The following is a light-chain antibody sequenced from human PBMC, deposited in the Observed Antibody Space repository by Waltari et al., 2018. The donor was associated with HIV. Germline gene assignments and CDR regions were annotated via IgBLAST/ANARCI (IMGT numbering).Light chain of an antibody. CDR2: DAI. Sequence: QSALTQPASVSGSPGQSITISCTGTSSDVGGYNYVSWYQQHTAKAPKLIIYDAINRPSGGSNRFAGSKSGNTASLTISGLQAEDEADYYCSSYTSSNTLPYVFGTGTKVTVL. V-gene: IGLV2-14*03. J-gene: IGLJ1*01. CDR3: SSYTSSNTLPYV. CDR1: SSDVGGYNY.